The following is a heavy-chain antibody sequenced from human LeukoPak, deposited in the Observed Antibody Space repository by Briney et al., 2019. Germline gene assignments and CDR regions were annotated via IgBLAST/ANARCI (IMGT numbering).Heavy chain of an antibody. CDR1: EYSFTNYW. CDR3: ATYAGSYSKYFQH. J-gene: IGHJ1*01. D-gene: IGHD3-10*01. V-gene: IGHV5-51*01. CDR2: IYPGNSDT. Sequence: GESLKISCKGSEYSFTNYWIGWVRQMPGKGLEWMGIIYPGNSDTRYSPSFQGQVTISADKSISTAYLQWSSLKASDTAMYFCATYAGSYSKYFQHWGQGTLVTVSS.